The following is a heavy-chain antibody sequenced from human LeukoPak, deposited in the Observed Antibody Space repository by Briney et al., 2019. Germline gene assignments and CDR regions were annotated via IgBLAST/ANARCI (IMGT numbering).Heavy chain of an antibody. J-gene: IGHJ4*02. V-gene: IGHV3-53*01. CDR2: NYSGGST. CDR3: ARDVTDY. CDR1: GFTVSSNY. D-gene: IGHD2-21*02. Sequence: GGSLRLSCAASGFTVSSNYMSRVRQAPGKGLEWVSVNYSGGSTYYADSVKGRFTISRDNSKNTLYLQMNSLRAEDTAVYYCARDVTDYWGQGTLVTVSS.